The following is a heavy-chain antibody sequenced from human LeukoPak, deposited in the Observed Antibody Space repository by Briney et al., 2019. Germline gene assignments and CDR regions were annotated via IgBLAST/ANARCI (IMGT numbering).Heavy chain of an antibody. J-gene: IGHJ4*02. CDR1: GFTFSSYA. CDR2: ISGSGGST. D-gene: IGHD2-2*01. V-gene: IGHV3-23*01. Sequence: GGSLRLSCAASGFTFSSYAMSWVRQAPGKGLEWVSAISGSGGSTYFADSVKGRFTISRDNSKNTLYLQMDSLRAEDTAVYYCAKDRLRVVVENWGQGTLVTVSS. CDR3: AKDRLRVVVEN.